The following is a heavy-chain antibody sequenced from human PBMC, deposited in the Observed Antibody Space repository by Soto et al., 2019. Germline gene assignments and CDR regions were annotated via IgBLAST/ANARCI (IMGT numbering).Heavy chain of an antibody. V-gene: IGHV4-34*01. CDR1: GGSFSGYY. D-gene: IGHD3-22*01. CDR3: AGGISMIVEVQRDAPDKYYFDS. CDR2: INHSGST. Sequence: QVQLQQWGAGLLKPSETLSLTCAVYGGSFSGYYWSWIRQAPGKGLEWIGEINHSGSTNSNPSLKSRVTISVDTSKNQFSLKLSSVTAADTAVYYCAGGISMIVEVQRDAPDKYYFDSWGQGTLVTVSS. J-gene: IGHJ4*02.